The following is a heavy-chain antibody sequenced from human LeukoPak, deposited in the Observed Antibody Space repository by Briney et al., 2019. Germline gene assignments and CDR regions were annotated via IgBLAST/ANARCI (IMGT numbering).Heavy chain of an antibody. D-gene: IGHD3-22*01. Sequence: GGSLRLSCAASGFTLTNYWMHWVRQAPGKGLEWVSAISGSGGSTYYADSVKGRFTISRGNSKNTLYLQMNSLRAEDTAVYYCAKGLITMIVVVINDAFDIWGQGTMVTVSS. V-gene: IGHV3-23*01. CDR1: GFTLTNYW. CDR3: AKGLITMIVVVINDAFDI. CDR2: ISGSGGST. J-gene: IGHJ3*02.